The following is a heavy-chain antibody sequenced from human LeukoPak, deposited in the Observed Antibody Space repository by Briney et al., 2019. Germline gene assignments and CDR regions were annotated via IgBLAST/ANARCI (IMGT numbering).Heavy chain of an antibody. J-gene: IGHJ1*01. D-gene: IGHD2-15*01. Sequence: GGSLRLSCTASGFTFGDYAMSWVRQAPGKGLEWVGFIRSKAYGGTTEYAASVKGRFTISRDDSKSIAYLQMNGLKTEDTAVYYCTRDAGIYCSGGSCYSYAEYFQHWGQGTLVTVSS. CDR1: GFTFGDYA. CDR3: TRDAGIYCSGGSCYSYAEYFQH. V-gene: IGHV3-49*04. CDR2: IRSKAYGGTT.